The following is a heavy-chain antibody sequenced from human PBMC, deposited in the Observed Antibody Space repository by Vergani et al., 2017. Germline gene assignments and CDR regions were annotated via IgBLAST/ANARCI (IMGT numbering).Heavy chain of an antibody. V-gene: IGHV4-34*01. CDR3: ARGITMVRGVHPNYVDY. CDR1: GGSFSGYY. D-gene: IGHD3-10*01. J-gene: IGHJ4*02. Sequence: QVQLPQWGAGLLKPSETLSLTCAVYGGSFSGYYWSWIRQPPGKGLEWIGEIKHSGSTNSNPSLKSRVTISVDTSKNQFSLKLSSVTAADTAVYYCARGITMVRGVHPNYVDYWGQGTLVTVSS. CDR2: IKHSGST.